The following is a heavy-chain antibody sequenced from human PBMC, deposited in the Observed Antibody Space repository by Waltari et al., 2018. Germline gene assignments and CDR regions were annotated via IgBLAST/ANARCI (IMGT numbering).Heavy chain of an antibody. V-gene: IGHV1-18*01. Sequence: QLVQSGAEVKKPGASVKVSCKASGYIFSNYGITWVRKAPGQGLEWMGWINPDNGYTKYEQNLQGRVTMTTDTSTTTAYMEIRTLRSDDTAIYYCARDDVNRSNFGGFWGQGTLVTVSS. CDR1: GYIFSNYG. CDR2: INPDNGYT. D-gene: IGHD3-16*01. J-gene: IGHJ4*02. CDR3: ARDDVNRSNFGGF.